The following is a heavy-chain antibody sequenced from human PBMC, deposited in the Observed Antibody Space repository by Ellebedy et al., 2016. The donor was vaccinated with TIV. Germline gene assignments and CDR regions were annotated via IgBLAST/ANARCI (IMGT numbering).Heavy chain of an antibody. CDR2: IRSNANTYAT. Sequence: PGGSLRLSCAASGFTISGSSMHWVRQASGKGLEWVGRIRSNANTYATAYATSVKGRFTFSRDDLKNTAYLQMNSLKTEDTAVYYCISSGLLDYYGMDVWGQGTTVTVSS. J-gene: IGHJ6*02. D-gene: IGHD6-25*01. CDR3: ISSGLLDYYGMDV. V-gene: IGHV3-73*01. CDR1: GFTISGSS.